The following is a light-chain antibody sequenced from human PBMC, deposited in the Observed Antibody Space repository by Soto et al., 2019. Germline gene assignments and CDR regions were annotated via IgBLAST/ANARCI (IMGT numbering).Light chain of an antibody. CDR2: DAS. J-gene: IGKJ2*01. CDR3: QSFNNWLMYA. Sequence: EMVLTQSPVSLSVSPGESATLSCRATYSISTNLAWYHQKPGQAPRLLIYDASTRAACIPARFSGSGSGTEFTLTIRSLQSEDFAVSYCQSFNNWLMYAFGKGTKLEIK. V-gene: IGKV3-15*01. CDR1: YSISTN.